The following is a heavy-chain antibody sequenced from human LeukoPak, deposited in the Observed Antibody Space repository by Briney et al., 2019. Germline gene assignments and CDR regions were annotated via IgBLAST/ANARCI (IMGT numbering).Heavy chain of an antibody. CDR2: IIGSAVNT. CDR1: GLTVSSYG. D-gene: IGHD2/OR15-2a*01. J-gene: IGHJ4*02. CDR3: AKYTSCTSYRGLDQ. V-gene: IGHV3-23*01. Sequence: GESLRLSCGASGLTVSSYGMRWVRQAPGKGLEWVSTIIGSAVNTYYADSVKGRFTISRDDSKNTVYLQMNSLRAEDTAVYSCAKYTSCTSYRGLDQWGQGTLVTVSS.